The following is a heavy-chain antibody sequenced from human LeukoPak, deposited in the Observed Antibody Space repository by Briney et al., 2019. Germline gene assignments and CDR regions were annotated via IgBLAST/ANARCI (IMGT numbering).Heavy chain of an antibody. CDR1: GFTFSSHA. CDR2: ITARGTTT. J-gene: IGHJ4*02. V-gene: IGHV3-23*01. Sequence: GGSLRLSCAASGFTFSSHAMTWVRQAPGKGLECVSTITARGTTTQYADSVKGRFTISRDNSKNTLYLQMNSLRAEDTAVYYCAKGTREYCSGGTCYPFDFWGRGTLVTVSS. D-gene: IGHD2-15*01. CDR3: AKGTREYCSGGTCYPFDF.